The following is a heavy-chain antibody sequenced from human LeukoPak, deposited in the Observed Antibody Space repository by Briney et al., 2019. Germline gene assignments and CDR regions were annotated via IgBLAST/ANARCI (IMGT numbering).Heavy chain of an antibody. D-gene: IGHD3-22*01. J-gene: IGHJ4*02. Sequence: GGSLRLSCAASGFTFSSYWMSWVRQAPGKGLEWVANIKQDGSEKYYVDSVKGRFTISRDNAKNSLYLQMNSLRAEDTAVYYCARYYYDSSGYYPGGFDYWGQGTLVTVSS. V-gene: IGHV3-7*01. CDR2: IKQDGSEK. CDR1: GFTFSSYW. CDR3: ARYYYDSSGYYPGGFDY.